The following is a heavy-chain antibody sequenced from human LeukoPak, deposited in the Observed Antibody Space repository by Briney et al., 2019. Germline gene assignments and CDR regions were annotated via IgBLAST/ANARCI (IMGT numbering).Heavy chain of an antibody. J-gene: IGHJ1*01. CDR2: ISWDGGST. V-gene: IGHV3-43*01. Sequence: PGGSLRLSCAASGFTFDDYTMHWVRQAPGKGLEWVSLISWDGGSTYYADSVKGRFTISRDNSKNSQYLQMNSLRTEDTALYYCAKSIRFRDWGVQHWGQGTLVTVSS. D-gene: IGHD3-10*01. CDR3: AKSIRFRDWGVQH. CDR1: GFTFDDYT.